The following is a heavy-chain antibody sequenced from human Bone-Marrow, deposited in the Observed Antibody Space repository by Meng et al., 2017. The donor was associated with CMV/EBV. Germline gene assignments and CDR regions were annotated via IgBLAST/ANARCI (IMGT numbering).Heavy chain of an antibody. CDR3: ARGGSVFYGRDV. CDR2: IYYSGST. CDR1: GGSVSSGSYY. D-gene: IGHD1-26*01. J-gene: IGHJ6*02. Sequence: SETLSLTCTVSGGSVSSGSYYWSWIRQPPGKGLEWIGSIYYSGSTYYNPSLKSRVTISVDTSKNQFSLKLSSVTAADTAVYYCARGGSVFYGRDVWGQGTTVTVSS. V-gene: IGHV4-39*07.